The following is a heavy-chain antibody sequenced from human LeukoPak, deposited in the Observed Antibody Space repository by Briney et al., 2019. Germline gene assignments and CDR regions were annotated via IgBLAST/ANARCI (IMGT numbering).Heavy chain of an antibody. CDR2: ISYDGSNK. V-gene: IGHV3-30*18. Sequence: GGSLRLSCAASGFTFSSYGMHWVRQAPGKGLEWVAVISYDGSNKYYADSVKGRFTISRDNSKNTLYLQMNSLRAEDTAVYHCAKSIAVAGTTGWGAFDIWGQGTVVTVSS. CDR1: GFTFSSYG. D-gene: IGHD6-19*01. J-gene: IGHJ3*02. CDR3: AKSIAVAGTTGWGAFDI.